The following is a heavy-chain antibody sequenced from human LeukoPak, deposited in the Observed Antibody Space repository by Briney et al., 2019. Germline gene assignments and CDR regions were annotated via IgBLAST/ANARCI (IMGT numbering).Heavy chain of an antibody. V-gene: IGHV4-59*01. J-gene: IGHJ6*02. D-gene: IGHD3-10*01. CDR2: IYYSGST. Sequence: SETLSLTCTVSGGSISSYYWSWIRRPPGQGLEWIGYIYYSGSTNYNPSLKSRVTISVDTSKNQFSLKLSSVTAADTAVYYCARGNMVRGVKGYYYYYGMDVWGQGTTVTVSS. CDR3: ARGNMVRGVKGYYYYYGMDV. CDR1: GGSISSYY.